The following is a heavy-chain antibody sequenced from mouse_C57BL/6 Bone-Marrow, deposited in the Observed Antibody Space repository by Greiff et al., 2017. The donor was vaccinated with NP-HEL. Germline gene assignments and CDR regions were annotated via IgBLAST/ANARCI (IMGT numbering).Heavy chain of an antibody. CDR3: ARSDLLWLRRGDYFDY. Sequence: VKLQESGAELARPGASVKLSCKASGYTFTSYGISWVKQRTGQGLEWIGEIYPRSGNTYYNEKFKGKATLTADKSSSTAYMELRSLTSEDSAVYFCARSDLLWLRRGDYFDYWGQGTTLTVSS. CDR2: IYPRSGNT. D-gene: IGHD2-2*01. J-gene: IGHJ2*01. CDR1: GYTFTSYG. V-gene: IGHV1-81*01.